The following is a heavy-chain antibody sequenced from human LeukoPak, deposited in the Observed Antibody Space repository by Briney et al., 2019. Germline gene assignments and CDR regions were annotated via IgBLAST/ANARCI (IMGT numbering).Heavy chain of an antibody. CDR2: IYHSGTT. Sequence: SETLSLTCIVSGYSISSGYYWGWIRQPPGKGLEWIGSIYHSGTTYYNPSLKSRVTISPDTSKNQISLKLSSVNAADTAVYYCARATIAARPGLYYYYYMDVWGKGTTVTVSS. V-gene: IGHV4-38-2*02. CDR1: GYSISSGYY. J-gene: IGHJ6*03. CDR3: ARATIAARPGLYYYYYMDV. D-gene: IGHD6-6*01.